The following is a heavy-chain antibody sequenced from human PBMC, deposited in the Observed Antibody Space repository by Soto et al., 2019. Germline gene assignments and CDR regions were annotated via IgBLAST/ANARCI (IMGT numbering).Heavy chain of an antibody. CDR2: IYHSGST. CDR3: VRIIYCTNGVCSPPYAMDV. CDR1: GYSIISGYY. Sequence: SETLSLTCAVSGYSIISGYYWGWIRQPQGKGLEWIGSIYHSGSTYYNPSLKSRVTISVDTSKNHFSLKLSSVTAADTAVYYCVRIIYCTNGVCSPPYAMDVWGQGTTVTVSS. V-gene: IGHV4-38-2*01. J-gene: IGHJ6*02. D-gene: IGHD2-8*01.